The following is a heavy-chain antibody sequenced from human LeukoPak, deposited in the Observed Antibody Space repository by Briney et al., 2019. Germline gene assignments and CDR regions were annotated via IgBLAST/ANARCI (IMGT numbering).Heavy chain of an antibody. J-gene: IGHJ5*02. CDR3: AREPIVVVVAATRWFDP. CDR2: IIPIFGTA. Sequence: ASVKVSCKASGGTFSSYAISWVRQAPGQGLEWMGGIIPIFGTANYAQRFQGRVTITADESTSTAYMELSSLRSEDTAVYYCAREPIVVVVAATRWFDPWGQGTLVTVSS. CDR1: GGTFSSYA. V-gene: IGHV1-69*13. D-gene: IGHD2-15*01.